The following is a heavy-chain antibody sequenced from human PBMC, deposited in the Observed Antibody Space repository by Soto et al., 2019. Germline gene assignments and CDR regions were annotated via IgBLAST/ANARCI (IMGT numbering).Heavy chain of an antibody. CDR1: GFTYSSYC. J-gene: IGHJ3*02. CDR2: INSDGSST. Sequence: PGGSLRLSCAASGFTYSSYCMHWVRHAPGKGLVWVSRINSDGSSTSYADSVKGRFTISRDNAKNTLYLQMNSLRAEDTAVYYCAGRLGIRPYDAFDIWGQGTMVTVSS. D-gene: IGHD5-18*01. V-gene: IGHV3-74*01. CDR3: AGRLGIRPYDAFDI.